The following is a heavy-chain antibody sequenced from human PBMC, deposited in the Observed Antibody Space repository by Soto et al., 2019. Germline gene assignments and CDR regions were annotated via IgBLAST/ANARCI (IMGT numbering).Heavy chain of an antibody. D-gene: IGHD3-22*01. CDR3: ARLGVRSGYPYYYYYGMDV. J-gene: IGHJ6*02. Sequence: GESLKISCKGSGYSFTSYWISWVRQMPGKGLEWMGRIDPSDSYTNYSPSFQGHVTISADKSISTAYLQWSSLKASDTAMYYCARLGVRSGYPYYYYYGMDVWGQGTTVTVSS. CDR1: GYSFTSYW. V-gene: IGHV5-10-1*01. CDR2: IDPSDSYT.